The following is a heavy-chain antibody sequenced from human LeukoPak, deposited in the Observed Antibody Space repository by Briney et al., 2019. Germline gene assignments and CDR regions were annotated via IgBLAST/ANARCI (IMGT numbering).Heavy chain of an antibody. V-gene: IGHV3-23*01. CDR1: GFTFDDYG. J-gene: IGHJ4*02. D-gene: IGHD3-22*01. CDR3: AKKGYYDGSGYYMYYFDH. CDR2: ISGSGGTA. Sequence: GRSLRLSCAASGFTFDDYGMHWVRQAPGKGLEWVSAISGSGGTAYYADSVKGRFTISRDNSKNTLYLQMNSLRAEDTAVYYCAKKGYYDGSGYYMYYFDHWGQGTLVTVSS.